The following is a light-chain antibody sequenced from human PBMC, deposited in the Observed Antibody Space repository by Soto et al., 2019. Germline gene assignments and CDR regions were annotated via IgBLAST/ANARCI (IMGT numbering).Light chain of an antibody. V-gene: IGLV2-23*02. CDR2: EVT. J-gene: IGLJ1*01. Sequence: QSALTQPASVSGSPGQSITISCTGSSRDIGTSNLVSWYQQYPGKAPKLIIYEVTKRPSGISYRFSGSKSGNTASLTISGLQPEDEATDYCYSFTGIATSLFVFGTGTKLTVL. CDR1: SRDIGTSNL. CDR3: YSFTGIATSLFV.